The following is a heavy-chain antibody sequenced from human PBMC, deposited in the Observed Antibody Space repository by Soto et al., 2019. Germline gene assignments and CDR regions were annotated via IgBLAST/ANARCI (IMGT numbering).Heavy chain of an antibody. Sequence: ASVKVSCKASGYTFTSYYIHWVRQAPGQGLEWMGIINPSGGSTSYAQKFQGRVTMTRDTSTSTVYMELSSLRSEDTAVYYCARLYCSSTSCYVGAFDIWGQGTMVTVSS. V-gene: IGHV1-46*03. CDR2: INPSGGST. CDR3: ARLYCSSTSCYVGAFDI. CDR1: GYTFTSYY. J-gene: IGHJ3*02. D-gene: IGHD2-2*01.